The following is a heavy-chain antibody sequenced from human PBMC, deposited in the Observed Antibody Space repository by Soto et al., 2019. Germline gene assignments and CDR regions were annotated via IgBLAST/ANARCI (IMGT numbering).Heavy chain of an antibody. V-gene: IGHV4-39*01. Sequence: SETLSLTCTVSAGSISSRPYFWGWIRQPPGKGLEWIGNIYYSGSTYYNPSLKSRATISVDTSKNQFSLKLTSVTATDTAVYYCARGYCTGLSCNREGEGWFDPWGQGTLVTVSS. CDR3: ARGYCTGLSCNREGEGWFDP. CDR2: IYYSGST. J-gene: IGHJ5*02. CDR1: AGSISSRPYF. D-gene: IGHD2-8*02.